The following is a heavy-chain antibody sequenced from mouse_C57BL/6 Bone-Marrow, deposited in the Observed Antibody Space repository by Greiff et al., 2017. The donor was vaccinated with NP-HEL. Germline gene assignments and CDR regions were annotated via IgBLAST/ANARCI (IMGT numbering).Heavy chain of an antibody. CDR1: GYTFTDYN. CDR2: INPNNGGT. V-gene: IGHV1-18*01. Sequence: VQLQQSGPELVQPGASVKIPCKASGYTFTDYNMDWVKQSHGKSLEWIGDINPNNGGTIYNQKFKGKAKLPVDKSSSTAYMELRSLTSEDTAVYYCAIYYDYDGGDYYAMDYWGQGTSVAVSS. CDR3: AIYYDYDGGDYYAMDY. D-gene: IGHD2-4*01. J-gene: IGHJ4*01.